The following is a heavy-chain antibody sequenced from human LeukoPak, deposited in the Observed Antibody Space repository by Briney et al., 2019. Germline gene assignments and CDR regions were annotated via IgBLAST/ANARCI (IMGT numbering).Heavy chain of an antibody. Sequence: GGSLGLSCAASGFTFSSYAMHWVRQAPGKGLEYVSAISSNGGSTYYANSVKGRFTISRDNSKNTLYLQMGSLRAEDMAVYYCARLRSGYYDFWGQGTLVTVSS. D-gene: IGHD3-22*01. CDR1: GFTFSSYA. V-gene: IGHV3-64*01. CDR3: ARLRSGYYDF. J-gene: IGHJ4*02. CDR2: ISSNGGST.